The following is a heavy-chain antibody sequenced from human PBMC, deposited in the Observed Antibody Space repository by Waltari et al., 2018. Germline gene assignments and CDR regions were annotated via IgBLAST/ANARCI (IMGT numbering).Heavy chain of an antibody. CDR1: GYSISSGYY. CDR2: IYHSGST. V-gene: IGHV4-38-2*02. Sequence: QVQLQESGPGLVKPSETLSLTCTVSGYSISSGYYWGWIRQPPGKGLEWIGSIYHSGSTYYNPSLKSRVTISVDTSKNQFSLKLSSVTAADTAVYYCARDAATTYNWFDPWGQGTLVTVSS. CDR3: ARDAATTYNWFDP. J-gene: IGHJ5*02. D-gene: IGHD6-25*01.